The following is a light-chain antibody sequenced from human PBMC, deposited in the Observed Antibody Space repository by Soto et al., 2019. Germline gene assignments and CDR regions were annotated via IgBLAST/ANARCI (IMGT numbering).Light chain of an antibody. V-gene: IGKV3-15*01. J-gene: IGKJ2*01. Sequence: EIVMMQSPATLSVSPGERATLSCRASQSVSSKLAWFQQKPGQAPSLLIYGVSTRATGVPVRFSGSGSGTEFTLTINSLQSGDFAVYYCQQYNTWPHTFGQGTKVDIK. CDR2: GVS. CDR1: QSVSSK. CDR3: QQYNTWPHT.